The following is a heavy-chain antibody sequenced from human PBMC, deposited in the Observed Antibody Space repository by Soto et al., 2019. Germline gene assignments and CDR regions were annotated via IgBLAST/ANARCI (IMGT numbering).Heavy chain of an antibody. CDR1: GYTFTSYG. J-gene: IGHJ4*02. D-gene: IGHD3-3*01. CDR2: ISAYNGNT. V-gene: IGHV1-18*04. CDR3: ERQAQDYDFWSRYYNADYFGY. Sequence: ASVKVSCKASGYTFTSYGISWVRQAPGQGLEWMGWISAYNGNTNYAQKLQGRVTMTTDTSTSTAYMELRSLRSDDTAVYYCERQAQDYDFWSRYYNADYFGYWGQGTLVTGS.